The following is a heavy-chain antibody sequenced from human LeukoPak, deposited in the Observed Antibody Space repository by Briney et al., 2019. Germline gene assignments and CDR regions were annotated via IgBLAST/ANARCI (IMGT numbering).Heavy chain of an antibody. D-gene: IGHD6-13*01. CDR2: IYYSGST. J-gene: IGHJ5*02. Sequence: SETLSLTCTVSDYSISSTGNSWGWMRQPPGKGLEWIGNIYYSGSTYYNPSLKSRVTISVDTSKNQFSLKLSSVTAADTALYYCVLIAAARKWFDPWGQGTLVTVSS. CDR1: DYSISSTGNS. CDR3: VLIAAARKWFDP. V-gene: IGHV4-39*01.